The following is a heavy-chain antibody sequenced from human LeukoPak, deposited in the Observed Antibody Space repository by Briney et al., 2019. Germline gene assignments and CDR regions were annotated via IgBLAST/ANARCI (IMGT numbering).Heavy chain of an antibody. CDR3: ARDTYYYDSSGYLSFDY. J-gene: IGHJ4*02. V-gene: IGHV4-4*07. Sequence: SETLSLTCTASGGSISNYYWNWIRQPAGKGLEWIGRIHTSGSTNYNPSLKSRVNMSVDTSKNQFSLKLSSVTAADTAVYYCARDTYYYDSSGYLSFDYWGQGTLVIVSS. D-gene: IGHD3-22*01. CDR2: IHTSGST. CDR1: GGSISNYY.